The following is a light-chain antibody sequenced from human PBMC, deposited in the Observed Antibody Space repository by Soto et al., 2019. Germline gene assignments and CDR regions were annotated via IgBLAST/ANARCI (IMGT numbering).Light chain of an antibody. CDR1: SSNIGNNY. V-gene: IGLV1-51*01. CDR2: DND. J-gene: IGLJ2*01. Sequence: QSVLTQPPSVSAAPGQKVTISCSGSSSNIGNNYVFWYQQLQGTAPKLLIYDNDKRPSGIPDRFYGSTSGTSATLGITGLQTGDEADYYCATWDRSLSVGVFGGGTKLTVL. CDR3: ATWDRSLSVGV.